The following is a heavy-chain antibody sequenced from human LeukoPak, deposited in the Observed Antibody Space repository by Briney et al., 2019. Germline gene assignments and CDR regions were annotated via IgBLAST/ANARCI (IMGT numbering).Heavy chain of an antibody. J-gene: IGHJ4*02. D-gene: IGHD2/OR15-2a*01. CDR2: IYHSGST. CDR1: GYSISSGYY. Sequence: PSETLSLTCTVSGYSISSGYYWGWIRQPPGKGLEWIGSIYHSGSTYYNPSLKSRVTISVDTSKNQFSLKLSSVTAADTAVYYCARDRGGTDTCYFDYWGQGTLVTVSS. V-gene: IGHV4-38-2*02. CDR3: ARDRGGTDTCYFDY.